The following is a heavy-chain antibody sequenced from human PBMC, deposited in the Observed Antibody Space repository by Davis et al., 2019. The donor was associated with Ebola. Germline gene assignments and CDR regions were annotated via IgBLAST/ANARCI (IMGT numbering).Heavy chain of an antibody. V-gene: IGHV1-18*01. J-gene: IGHJ6*02. D-gene: IGHD2-8*01. Sequence: ASVKVSCKASGYTFTSYGISWVRQAPGQGLEWMGWISAYNGNTNYAQKLQGRVTMTTDTSTSTAYMELRSLRSDDTAVYYCARGPIVLMVYASQVGYYGMDVWGQGTTVTVSS. CDR2: ISAYNGNT. CDR1: GYTFTSYG. CDR3: ARGPIVLMVYASQVGYYGMDV.